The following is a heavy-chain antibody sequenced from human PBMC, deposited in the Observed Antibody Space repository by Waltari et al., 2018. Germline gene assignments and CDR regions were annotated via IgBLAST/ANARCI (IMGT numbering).Heavy chain of an antibody. CDR1: GASISSGRYH. Sequence: QVQLQESGPGLVKPSQTLSLTCPVSGASISSGRYHSSWLRQPPGKGLEWIGYIYTSGSTNYNPSLKSRVTISVDTSKNQFSLKLSSVTAADTAVYYCARGVYYGSGYYYYGMDVWGQGTTVTVSS. CDR2: IYTSGST. J-gene: IGHJ6*02. D-gene: IGHD3-10*01. V-gene: IGHV4-61*09. CDR3: ARGVYYGSGYYYYGMDV.